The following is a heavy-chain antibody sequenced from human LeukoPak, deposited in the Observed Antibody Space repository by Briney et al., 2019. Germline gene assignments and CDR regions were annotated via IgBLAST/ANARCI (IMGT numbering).Heavy chain of an antibody. Sequence: GASVKVSCKASGYAFTSYGISWVRQAPGQGLEWMGWISAYNGNTNYAQKLQGRVTMTTDTSTSTAYMELRSLRSDDTAVYYCARDIRRSGHIVLGYWGQGTLVTVSS. CDR2: ISAYNGNT. CDR3: ARDIRRSGHIVLGY. D-gene: IGHD3-3*01. J-gene: IGHJ4*02. CDR1: GYAFTSYG. V-gene: IGHV1-18*01.